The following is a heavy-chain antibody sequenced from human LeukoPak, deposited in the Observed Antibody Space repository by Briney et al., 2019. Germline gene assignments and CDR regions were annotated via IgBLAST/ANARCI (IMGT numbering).Heavy chain of an antibody. CDR3: ATFATSYNWNDFDY. Sequence: ASVKVSCKASGYTFTSYDINWVRQATGQGLEWMGWMNPNSGNTGYAQKFQGRVTITRNTSISTAYMELSSLRSEDTAVYYCATFATSYNWNDFDYWGQGTLVTVSS. D-gene: IGHD1-1*01. CDR1: GYTFTSYD. V-gene: IGHV1-8*03. J-gene: IGHJ4*02. CDR2: MNPNSGNT.